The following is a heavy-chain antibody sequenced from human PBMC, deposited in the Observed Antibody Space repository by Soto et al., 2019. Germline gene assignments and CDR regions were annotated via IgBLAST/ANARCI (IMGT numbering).Heavy chain of an antibody. CDR2: VFSSGST. D-gene: IGHD3-3*02. V-gene: IGHV4-4*07. Sequence: SETLSLTCSVPGGAISSYYWSWVRQPAGKGLEWIGRVFSSGSTNYNASLKSRVTMSIDTSKNEVSLTLRSVTAADTGVYYCARVAFSYFGMDVWGPGTTVTVS. J-gene: IGHJ6*02. CDR3: ARVAFSYFGMDV. CDR1: GGAISSYY.